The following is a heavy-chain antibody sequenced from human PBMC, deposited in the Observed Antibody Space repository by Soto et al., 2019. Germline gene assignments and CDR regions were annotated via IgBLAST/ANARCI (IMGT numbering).Heavy chain of an antibody. D-gene: IGHD6-13*01. V-gene: IGHV1-69*06. CDR2: IIPIFGTA. CDR3: ARVGYSSSWYPKNYYYYGMDV. CDR1: GGTFSSYA. Sequence: GASVKVSCKASGGTFSSYAISWVRQAPGQGLEWMGGIIPIFGTANYAQRFQGRVTITADKSTSTAYMELSSLRSEDTAVYYCARVGYSSSWYPKNYYYYGMDVWGQGTTVTVSS. J-gene: IGHJ6*02.